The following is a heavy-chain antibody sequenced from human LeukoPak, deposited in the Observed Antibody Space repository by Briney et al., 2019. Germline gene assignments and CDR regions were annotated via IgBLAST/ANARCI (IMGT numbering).Heavy chain of an antibody. V-gene: IGHV3-64*01. Sequence: PGGSLRLSCAASGFTFSSYAMHWVRQAPGKGLEYVSAISSNGGSTYYANSVKGRFTISRDNSKNTLYLQMGSLRAEDMAVYYCARGYYDFWSDLDYWGQGTLVTVSS. J-gene: IGHJ4*02. CDR2: ISSNGGST. D-gene: IGHD3-3*01. CDR3: ARGYYDFWSDLDY. CDR1: GFTFSSYA.